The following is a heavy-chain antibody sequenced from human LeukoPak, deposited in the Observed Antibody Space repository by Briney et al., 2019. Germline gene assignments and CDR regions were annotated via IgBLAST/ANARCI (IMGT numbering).Heavy chain of an antibody. CDR2: INPNSGGT. CDR1: GYMFTGYY. D-gene: IGHD2-21*02. J-gene: IGHJ4*02. V-gene: IGHV1-2*02. Sequence: ASVKVSCKASGYMFTGYYMHWVRQAPGQGLEWVGWINPNSGGTNYAQKFEGRVTMTRDTSISTAYMALSSMRSDDTAVYYCARGYCSGDCFTLFDYWGQGTLVTVSS. CDR3: ARGYCSGDCFTLFDY.